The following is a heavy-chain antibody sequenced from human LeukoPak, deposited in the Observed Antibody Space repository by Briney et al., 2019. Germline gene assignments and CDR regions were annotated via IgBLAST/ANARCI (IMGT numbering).Heavy chain of an antibody. V-gene: IGHV3-21*01. CDR1: GFTFSSYS. CDR3: ARERDVSMVRGVTDYYYYGMDV. J-gene: IGHJ6*02. Sequence: GGSLRLSCAASGFTFSSYSMNWVRQAPGKGLEWVSSISGSSSYIYYAGSVKGRFTISRDNAKNSLYLQMNSLRAEDTAVYYCARERDVSMVRGVTDYYYYGMDVWGQGTTVTVSS. CDR2: ISGSSSYI. D-gene: IGHD3-10*01.